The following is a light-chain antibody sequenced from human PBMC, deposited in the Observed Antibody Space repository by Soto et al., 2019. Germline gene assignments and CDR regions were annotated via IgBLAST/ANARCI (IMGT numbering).Light chain of an antibody. CDR2: GVT. CDR1: SSDVGAHYS. Sequence: QSVLTQPASVSGSPGQSITISCTGTSSDVGAHYSVSWYQHHPGKAPKLIIYGVTNRPSGVSNRFSGSKSGNTASLTISGLQAEDEADYHCSSYTSGSSHYVFGTGTKGTVL. J-gene: IGLJ1*01. V-gene: IGLV2-14*01. CDR3: SSYTSGSSHYV.